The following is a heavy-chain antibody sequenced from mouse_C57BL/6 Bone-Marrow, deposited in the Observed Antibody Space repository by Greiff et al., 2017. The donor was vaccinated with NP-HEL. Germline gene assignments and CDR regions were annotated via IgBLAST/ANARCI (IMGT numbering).Heavy chain of an antibody. CDR3: ARRGYYGSFAY. CDR1: GYTFTSYW. CDR2: IDPSDSYT. Sequence: QLKQPGAELVMPGASVKLSCKASGYTFTSYWMHWVKQRPGQGLEWIGEIDPSDSYTNYNQKFKGKSTLTVDKSSSTAYMQLSSLTSEDSAVYYCARRGYYGSFAYWGQGTLVTVSA. J-gene: IGHJ3*01. V-gene: IGHV1-69*01. D-gene: IGHD1-1*01.